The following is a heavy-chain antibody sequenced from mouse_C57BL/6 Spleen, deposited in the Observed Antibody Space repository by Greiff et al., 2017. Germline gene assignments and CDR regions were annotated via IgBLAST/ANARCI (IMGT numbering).Heavy chain of an antibody. V-gene: IGHV1-81*01. Sequence: QVQLQESGAELARPGASVKLSCKASGYTFTSYGISWVKQRSGQGLEWIGEIYPRSGNTYYNAKFKGKATLTADKSSSTAYMELRSLTSEDSAVYFCERNESECYFDYWGQGTTLTVSS. CDR2: IYPRSGNT. J-gene: IGHJ2*01. CDR3: ERNESECYFDY. CDR1: GYTFTSYG.